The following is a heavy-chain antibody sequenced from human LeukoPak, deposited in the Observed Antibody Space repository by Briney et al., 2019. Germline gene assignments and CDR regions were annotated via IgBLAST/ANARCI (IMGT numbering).Heavy chain of an antibody. D-gene: IGHD3-3*01. V-gene: IGHV4-34*01. CDR1: GGSFSGYY. Sequence: SETLSLTCAVYGGSFSGYYWSWIRQPPGKGLEWIGEINHSGSTNYNPSLKSRVTISVDTSKNQFFLKLSSVTAADTAVYYCARGTIFGVVPYYFDYWGQGTLVTVSS. CDR3: ARGTIFGVVPYYFDY. J-gene: IGHJ4*02. CDR2: INHSGST.